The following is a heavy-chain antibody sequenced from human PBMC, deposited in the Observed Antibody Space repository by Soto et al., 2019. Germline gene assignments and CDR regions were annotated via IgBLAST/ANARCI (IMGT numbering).Heavy chain of an antibody. D-gene: IGHD6-13*01. CDR3: AKDGAIAGADYFFDY. J-gene: IGHJ4*02. CDR1: GFTFSNYA. V-gene: IGHV3-30*18. CDR2: IASDGKDK. Sequence: QVQLVESGGGVVQPGRSLKLSCAASGFTFSNYAIHWVRQAPGKGLEWEAVIASDGKDKRYADSVKGRFTISRDNSKNTVYLQMNSLRGEDTGVYYCAKDGAIAGADYFFDYWGQGSLVTVSS.